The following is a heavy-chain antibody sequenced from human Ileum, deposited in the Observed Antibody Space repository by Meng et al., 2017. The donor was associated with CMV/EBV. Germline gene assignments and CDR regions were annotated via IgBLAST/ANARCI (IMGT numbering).Heavy chain of an antibody. Sequence: QVQLQESGPGLVKPSQTLSLTCAVSGGSINSGNSYWSWIRQPAGQGLEWIGRIYTSGSTEYNPSLKSRATISVDTSNNQFSLKLSSVTAADTAVYYCASELGNWGQGTLVTVSS. CDR1: GGSINSGNSY. V-gene: IGHV4-61*02. CDR2: IYTSGST. CDR3: ASELGN. J-gene: IGHJ4*02.